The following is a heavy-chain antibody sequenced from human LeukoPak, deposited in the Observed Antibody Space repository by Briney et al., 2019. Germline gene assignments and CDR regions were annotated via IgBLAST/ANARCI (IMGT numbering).Heavy chain of an antibody. V-gene: IGHV4-4*07. D-gene: IGHD6-13*01. Sequence: PSETLSLTCTVSGGSISSYYWSWIRQPAGKGLERIGRIYSTGSTNYNPSLKSRVTMSVDTSKNQFSLRLRSATAADTAVYYCARQIASAGTAGFDFWGQGALVTVSS. CDR2: IYSTGST. J-gene: IGHJ4*02. CDR3: ARQIASAGTAGFDF. CDR1: GGSISSYY.